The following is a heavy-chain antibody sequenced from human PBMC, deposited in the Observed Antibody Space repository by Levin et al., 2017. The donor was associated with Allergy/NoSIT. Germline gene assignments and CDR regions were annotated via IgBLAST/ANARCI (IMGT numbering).Heavy chain of an antibody. J-gene: IGHJ6*03. D-gene: IGHD3-3*01. Sequence: HPGGSLRLSCAASGFTFSSYWMHWVRQAPGKGLVWVSRINSDGSSTSYADSVKGRFTISRDNAKNTLYLQMNSLRAEDTAVYYCARDHGDYDFLYYMDVWGKGTTVTVSS. V-gene: IGHV3-74*01. CDR2: INSDGSST. CDR1: GFTFSSYW. CDR3: ARDHGDYDFLYYMDV.